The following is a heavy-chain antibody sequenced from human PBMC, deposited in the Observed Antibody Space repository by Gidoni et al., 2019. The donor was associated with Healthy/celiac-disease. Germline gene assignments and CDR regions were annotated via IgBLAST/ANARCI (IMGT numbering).Heavy chain of an antibody. Sequence: QLQLQESGPGLVKPSETLSLTCTVSGGSISSSSYYWGWIRQPPGKGLEWIGSIYYSGSTYYNPSLKSRVTISVDTSKNQFSLKLSSVTAADTAVYYCARVTIFGVVIIRTGKYNWFDPWGQGTLVTVSS. CDR3: ARVTIFGVVIIRTGKYNWFDP. V-gene: IGHV4-39*01. J-gene: IGHJ5*02. CDR2: IYYSGST. CDR1: GGSISSSSYY. D-gene: IGHD3-3*01.